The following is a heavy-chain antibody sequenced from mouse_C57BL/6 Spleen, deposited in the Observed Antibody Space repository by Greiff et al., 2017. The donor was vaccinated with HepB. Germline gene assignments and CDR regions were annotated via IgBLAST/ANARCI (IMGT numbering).Heavy chain of an antibody. Sequence: VQLQQSGPELVKPGASVKISCKASGYAFSSSWMNWVKQRPGKGLEWIGRIYPGDGDTTYNGKFKGKATLTADKSSSTAYMQLSSLTSEDSAVYFCARMGLTTVVAHYFDYWGQGTTLTVSS. D-gene: IGHD1-1*01. CDR2: IYPGDGDT. V-gene: IGHV1-82*01. CDR1: GYAFSSSW. J-gene: IGHJ2*01. CDR3: ARMGLTTVVAHYFDY.